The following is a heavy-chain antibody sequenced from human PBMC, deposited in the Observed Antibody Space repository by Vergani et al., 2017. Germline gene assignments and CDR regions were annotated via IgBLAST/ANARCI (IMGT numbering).Heavy chain of an antibody. J-gene: IGHJ6*02. V-gene: IGHV3-30*02. CDR2: LRYDGSNK. Sequence: QVQLVESGGGVVQPGGSLRLSCAASGFTFSSYGMHWVRQAPGKGLEWVAFLRYDGSNKYYADSVKGRFTISSDNSKNTLYLQMNSLRAEDTAVYYCAKDLGGRGWYFSVHYYYGMDVWGQGTTVTVSS. CDR3: AKDLGGRGWYFSVHYYYGMDV. CDR1: GFTFSSYG. D-gene: IGHD6-19*01.